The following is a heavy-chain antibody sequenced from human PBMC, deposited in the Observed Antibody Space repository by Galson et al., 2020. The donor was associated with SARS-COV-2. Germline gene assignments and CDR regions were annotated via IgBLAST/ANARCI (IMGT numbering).Heavy chain of an antibody. CDR3: ATARTYYYDSSGNFDY. CDR2: ISSSSSYI. D-gene: IGHD3-22*01. J-gene: IGHJ4*02. V-gene: IGHV3-21*01. CDR1: AFTFSSYS. Sequence: GGSLRLSCAASAFTFSSYSMNWVRQAPGKGLEWVSSISSSSSYIYYADSVKGRFTISRDNAKNSLYLQMNSLRAEDTAVYYCATARTYYYDSSGNFDYWGQGTLVTVSS.